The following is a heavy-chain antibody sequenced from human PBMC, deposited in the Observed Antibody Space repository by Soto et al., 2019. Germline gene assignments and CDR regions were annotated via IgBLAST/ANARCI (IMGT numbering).Heavy chain of an antibody. CDR2: IRGSGEST. CDR3: AKDPMYYDFWSGPSGWFGP. D-gene: IGHD3-3*01. V-gene: IGHV3-23*01. CDR1: GFTLGSYA. J-gene: IGHJ5*02. Sequence: EVQLLESGGGLVQPGGSLRLSCAASGFTLGSYAMIWVARAPGKGREGVQAIRGSGESTYYEDSVKGRFTISRDSSKNTLYLQMNSLRAEDTAVYYCAKDPMYYDFWSGPSGWFGPWGQGTLVTVSS.